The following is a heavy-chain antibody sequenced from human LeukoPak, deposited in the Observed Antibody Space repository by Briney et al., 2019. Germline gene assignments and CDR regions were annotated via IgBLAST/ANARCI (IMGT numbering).Heavy chain of an antibody. V-gene: IGHV3-53*05. J-gene: IGHJ5*02. Sequence: PGGSLRLSCAASGFSVSSNYMTWVRQAPGKGLECVSVIYGGGNTYYADSVGGRFTISRDNSKNTLYLQMNSLRAEDTAVYYCAKDRRAATTNWFDPWGQGTLVTVSS. D-gene: IGHD2-15*01. CDR3: AKDRRAATTNWFDP. CDR2: IYGGGNT. CDR1: GFSVSSNY.